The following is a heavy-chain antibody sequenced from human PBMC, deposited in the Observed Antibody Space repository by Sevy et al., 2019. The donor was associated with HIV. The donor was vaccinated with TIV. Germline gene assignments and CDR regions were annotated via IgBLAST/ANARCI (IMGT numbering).Heavy chain of an antibody. J-gene: IGHJ4*02. Sequence: GGSQRLSCAASGFTFSSYAMTWVRQAPGKGLEWVSGISGSGYSPYYADSVKGRFTISRDNSRNTLYLQMNSLRAEDTAVYYCAKEGGGYNYDSSGLFDYWGQGTLVTVSS. V-gene: IGHV3-23*01. CDR2: ISGSGYSP. CDR1: GFTFSSYA. D-gene: IGHD3-22*01. CDR3: AKEGGGYNYDSSGLFDY.